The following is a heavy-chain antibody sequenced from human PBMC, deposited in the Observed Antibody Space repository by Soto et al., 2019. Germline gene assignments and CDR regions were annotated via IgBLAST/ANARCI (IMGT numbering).Heavy chain of an antibody. J-gene: IGHJ6*02. Sequence: QTLSLTSAISGDSVSSNSAACNLIRHSPSRGLEWLGRTYYRSKWYNDYAVSVKSRITINPDTSKNQFSLQLNSVTPEDTAVYYCAGTQAVYYYGMDVWGQGTTVTVSS. CDR3: AGTQAVYYYGMDV. V-gene: IGHV6-1*01. CDR1: GDSVSSNSAA. CDR2: TYYRSKWYN.